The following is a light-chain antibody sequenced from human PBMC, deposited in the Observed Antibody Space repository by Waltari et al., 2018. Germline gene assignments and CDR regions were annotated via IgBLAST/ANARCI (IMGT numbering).Light chain of an antibody. CDR3: QKYSSSPLT. V-gene: IGKV3-20*01. CDR2: GAS. J-gene: IGKJ4*01. CDR1: QSVSSY. Sequence: EVILTQSPGTRSWSPEERATLSCRASQSVSSYLAWYQQKPGQAPRLLIYGASSRATGIPDRFSGSGSGTEFTLTISSLEPEDIAVYYCQKYSSSPLTFGGGTKVEIK.